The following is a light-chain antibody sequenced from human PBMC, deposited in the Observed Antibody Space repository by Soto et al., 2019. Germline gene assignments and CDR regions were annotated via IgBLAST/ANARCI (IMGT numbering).Light chain of an antibody. J-gene: IGKJ3*01. CDR2: GAS. CDR1: QSVSSSY. Sequence: EIVLTQSPGTLSLSPGERATLSCRASQSVSSSYLAWYQQKPGQAPRLLIYGASSRATGIPDRFSGSGSGTASTPTISRREPEYFAVYYCKRHGSSITSGPGTKVNI. V-gene: IGKV3-20*01. CDR3: KRHGSSIT.